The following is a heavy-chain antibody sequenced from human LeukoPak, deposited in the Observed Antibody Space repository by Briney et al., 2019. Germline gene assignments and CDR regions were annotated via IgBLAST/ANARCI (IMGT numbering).Heavy chain of an antibody. J-gene: IGHJ4*02. V-gene: IGHV3-30*02. CDR2: IRNVGNDK. Sequence: PGGSLRLSCVVSEFRLSTYGMHWVRQAPGKGLEWVSFIRNVGNDKYYAQSVKGRFTISRDDSKNTQYLQMNSLRGEDTAVYYCATDFNWAWNYWGQGTLVTVSS. CDR3: ATDFNWAWNY. D-gene: IGHD7-27*01. CDR1: EFRLSTYG.